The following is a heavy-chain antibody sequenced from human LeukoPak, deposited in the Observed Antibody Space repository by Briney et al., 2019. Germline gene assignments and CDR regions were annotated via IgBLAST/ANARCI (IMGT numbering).Heavy chain of an antibody. CDR2: IYYSGST. CDR1: GGSISSYY. J-gene: IGHJ4*02. V-gene: IGHV4-59*08. CDR3: ARRGSPGYSGSYYGYFDY. D-gene: IGHD1-26*01. Sequence: SETLSLTCTVSGGSISSYYWSWIRQPPGKGLEWIGYIYYSGSTNYNPSLKSRVTISVDTSKNQFSLKLSSVTAADTAVYYCARRGSPGYSGSYYGYFDYWGQGTLVTVSS.